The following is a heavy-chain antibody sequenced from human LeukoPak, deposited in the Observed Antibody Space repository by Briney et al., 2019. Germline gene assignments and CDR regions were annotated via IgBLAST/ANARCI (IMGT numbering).Heavy chain of an antibody. D-gene: IGHD2-21*01. V-gene: IGHV4-59*01. CDR3: ARGGKGFPLGLRFDY. CDR2: IYFSGST. CDR1: GGSISTYY. Sequence: PSETLSLTCTVSGGSISTYYWTWIRQPPGKGLEWIGYIYFSGSTNYNPSLKSRVTISVDTSKNQFSLNLTSVTAADTAVYYCARGGKGFPLGLRFDYWGQASLVTVSS. J-gene: IGHJ4*02.